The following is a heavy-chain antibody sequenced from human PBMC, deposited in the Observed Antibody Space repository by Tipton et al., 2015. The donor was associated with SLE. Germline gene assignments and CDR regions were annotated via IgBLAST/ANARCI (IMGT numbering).Heavy chain of an antibody. Sequence: QLVQSGAEVKKPGASVKISCKASGYTFKKYFMHWVRQAPGQGLEWMGRIYPGSGHTTYAQKFQGRITMTGDTSTSTAYMDLTNLRSDDTAVYYCARDRAVIYGSGTSTSPGWFDPWGQGTLVTVSS. J-gene: IGHJ5*02. CDR3: ARDRAVIYGSGTSTSPGWFDP. D-gene: IGHD3-10*01. CDR2: IYPGSGHT. CDR1: GYTFKKYF. V-gene: IGHV1-46*02.